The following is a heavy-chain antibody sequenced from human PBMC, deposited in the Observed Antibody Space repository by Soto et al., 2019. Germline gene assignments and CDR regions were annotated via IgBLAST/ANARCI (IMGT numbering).Heavy chain of an antibody. CDR1: GFTFDYYW. V-gene: IGHV3-74*01. CDR2: INSDGSST. J-gene: IGHJ5*02. D-gene: IGHD3-10*01. Sequence: GGSLRLSCAASGFTFDYYWMHWVRQAPGKGLVWVSRINSDGSSTSYADSVKGRFTISRDNAKNTLYLQMNSLRAEDTAVYYCARGSMVRGTNWFDPWGQGTLVTVSS. CDR3: ARGSMVRGTNWFDP.